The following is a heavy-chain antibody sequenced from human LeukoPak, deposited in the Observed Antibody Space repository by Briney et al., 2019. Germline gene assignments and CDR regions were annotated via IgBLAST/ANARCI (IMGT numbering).Heavy chain of an antibody. J-gene: IGHJ4*02. D-gene: IGHD2-2*01. CDR3: ARDCDGRTGCYVRDY. V-gene: IGHV3-23*01. CDR2: ISGSGGST. Sequence: GGSLRLSCAASGFAFSSYAMSWVRQAPGKGLEWVSAISGSGGSTFYADSVKGRLTISRDNSENTLYLQMNSLRGEDTAVYYCARDCDGRTGCYVRDYWGQGTPVTVSS. CDR1: GFAFSSYA.